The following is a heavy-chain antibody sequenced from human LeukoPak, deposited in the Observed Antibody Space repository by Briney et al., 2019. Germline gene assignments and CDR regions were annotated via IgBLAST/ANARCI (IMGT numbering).Heavy chain of an antibody. J-gene: IGHJ4*02. D-gene: IGHD2-2*01. CDR1: GFTFSSYA. CDR3: AKDSTVVVPAAIMGYFGY. CDR2: ISGSGGST. V-gene: IGHV3-23*01. Sequence: PGGSLRLSCAASGFTFSSYAMSWVRQAPGKGLEWVSAISGSGGSTYYADSVKGRFTISRDNSKNTLHLQMNSLRAEDRAVYYCAKDSTVVVPAAIMGYFGYWGQGTLVTVSS.